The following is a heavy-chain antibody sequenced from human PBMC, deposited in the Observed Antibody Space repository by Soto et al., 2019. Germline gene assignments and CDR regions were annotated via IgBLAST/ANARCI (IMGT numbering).Heavy chain of an antibody. Sequence: ASVKVSCKASGYTFTSYYMHWVRQAPGQGLEWMGWISAYNGNTNYAQKLQGRVTMTTDTSTSTAYMELRSLRSDDTAVYYCARDLGYSYGQAIDYWGQGTLVTVSS. CDR2: ISAYNGNT. CDR3: ARDLGYSYGQAIDY. J-gene: IGHJ4*02. CDR1: GYTFTSYY. V-gene: IGHV1-18*04. D-gene: IGHD5-18*01.